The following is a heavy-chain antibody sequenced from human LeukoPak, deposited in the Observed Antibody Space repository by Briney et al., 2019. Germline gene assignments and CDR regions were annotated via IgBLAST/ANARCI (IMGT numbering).Heavy chain of an antibody. CDR3: AKDLYFWSYYPFDY. J-gene: IGHJ4*02. Sequence: GGSLRLSCAASGFTFNTYGMKWVRQAPGKGLEGVSSITEFGATTYYADSVRGLFTVSRDNSKNTLYLQMNSLRAEDTAVYYCAKDLYFWSYYPFDYCGQGTLVTVSS. V-gene: IGHV3-23*01. CDR2: ITEFGATT. D-gene: IGHD1-26*01. CDR1: GFTFNTYG.